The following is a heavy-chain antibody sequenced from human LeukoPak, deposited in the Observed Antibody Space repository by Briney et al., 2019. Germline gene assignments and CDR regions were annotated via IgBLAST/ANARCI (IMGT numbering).Heavy chain of an antibody. CDR2: ISSSGSAI. CDR3: VRVKGSYFDY. Sequence: GGSLRLSCAASGFPLSSYSINWVRHAPGKGLEWVSYISSSGSAIYYVDSVKGRFTVSRDNPKNSLFLQMNSPRAEDTAVYYCVRVKGSYFDYWGQGALVTVSS. J-gene: IGHJ4*02. V-gene: IGHV3-48*01. D-gene: IGHD2-15*01. CDR1: GFPLSSYS.